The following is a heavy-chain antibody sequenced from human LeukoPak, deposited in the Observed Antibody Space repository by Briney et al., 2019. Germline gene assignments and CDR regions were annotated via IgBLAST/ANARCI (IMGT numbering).Heavy chain of an antibody. CDR2: ISAYNGNT. CDR3: ARDSRGATTLGYYYYGMDV. Sequence: ASVKVSCKASGYTFTSYGISWVRQAPGQGLEWMGWISAYNGNTNYAQKLQGRVTMTTDTSTSTAYMELRSLRSDDTAVYYCARDSRGATTLGYYYYGMDVWGQGTTVTVSS. V-gene: IGHV1-18*01. D-gene: IGHD1-26*01. CDR1: GYTFTSYG. J-gene: IGHJ6*02.